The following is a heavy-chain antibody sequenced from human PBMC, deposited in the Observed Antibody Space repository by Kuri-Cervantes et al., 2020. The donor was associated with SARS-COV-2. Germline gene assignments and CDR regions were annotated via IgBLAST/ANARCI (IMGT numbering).Heavy chain of an antibody. CDR3: ASGGDCSSTSCYRAEVN. J-gene: IGHJ4*02. V-gene: IGHV3-7*01. Sequence: GGSLRLSCGVSGFTFSISWMTWVRQAPGKGLEWVANIKQDGSEKYYVDSVKGRFTISRDNAKNSLYLQMNSLRAEDTAVYYCASGGDCSSTSCYRAEVNWGQGTLVTVSS. CDR1: GFTFSISW. D-gene: IGHD2-2*02. CDR2: IKQDGSEK.